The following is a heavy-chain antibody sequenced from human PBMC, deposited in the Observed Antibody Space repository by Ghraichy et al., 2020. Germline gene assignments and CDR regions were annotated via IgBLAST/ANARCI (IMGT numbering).Heavy chain of an antibody. CDR2: IYWNDDK. Sequence: TLSLTCTFSGFSLSTSGVSVGWIRRPPGKALEWLALIYWNDDKRYSPSLRSRLTITKDTSKNQVVLTMTNMDPVDTATYYCARRPRAAADVASRSFDYWGQGTLVTVSS. D-gene: IGHD6-13*01. V-gene: IGHV2-5*01. J-gene: IGHJ4*02. CDR1: GFSLSTSGVS. CDR3: ARRPRAAADVASRSFDY.